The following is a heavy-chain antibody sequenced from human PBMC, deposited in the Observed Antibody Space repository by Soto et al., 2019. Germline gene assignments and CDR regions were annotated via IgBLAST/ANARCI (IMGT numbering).Heavy chain of an antibody. J-gene: IGHJ6*02. Sequence: PGGSLRLSCAASGFTFSSYGMHWVRQAPGKGLEWVAGIWYDGSNKYYADSVKGRFTISRDNSKNTLYLQRTSLRAEDTAVYYCARDRTSKGIASSCISDDNDGMYVWGPGTTVTVSS. D-gene: IGHD6-13*01. V-gene: IGHV3-33*01. CDR3: ARDRTSKGIASSCISDDNDGMYV. CDR2: IWYDGSNK. CDR1: GFTFSSYG.